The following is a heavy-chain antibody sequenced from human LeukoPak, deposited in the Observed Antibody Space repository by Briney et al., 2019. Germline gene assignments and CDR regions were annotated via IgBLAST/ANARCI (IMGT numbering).Heavy chain of an antibody. CDR2: IYYSGST. Sequence: SETLSLTCTVSGGSISSGGYYWSWIRQHPGKGLEWIGYIYYSGSTYYNPSLKSRVTISVDTSKNQFSLKLSSVTAADTAVYYCARGTLTMVRGVIYYYYGMDVWGQGTTVTVSS. D-gene: IGHD3-10*01. J-gene: IGHJ6*02. CDR1: GGSISSGGYY. CDR3: ARGTLTMVRGVIYYYYGMDV. V-gene: IGHV4-31*03.